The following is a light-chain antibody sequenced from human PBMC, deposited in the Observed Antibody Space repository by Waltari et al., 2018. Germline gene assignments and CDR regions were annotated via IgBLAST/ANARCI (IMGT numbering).Light chain of an antibody. CDR2: KDT. V-gene: IGLV3-25*03. Sequence: SHELTQPPSVSVSPGQTATISCSRDALPKQYGYWYQQKPGQAPLLLIYKDTGRPSGIPERFSGFGSGTTVTLTISGVQAEDEADYYCQSADNSGTYWEFGGGTKLTVL. CDR1: ALPKQY. J-gene: IGLJ3*02. CDR3: QSADNSGTYWE.